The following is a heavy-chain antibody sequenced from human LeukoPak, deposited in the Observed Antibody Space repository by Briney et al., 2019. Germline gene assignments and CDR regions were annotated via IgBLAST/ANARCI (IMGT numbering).Heavy chain of an antibody. J-gene: IGHJ6*02. CDR1: GYTFTGYY. CDR2: INPNSGGT. V-gene: IGHV1-2*02. CDR3: ARDPDIVVVPAAYNYYYYYGMDV. Sequence: ASVKVSCKASGYTFTGYYMHWVRQAPGQGLEWMGWINPNSGGTNYAQKFQGRVTMTRDTSISTAYMELSRLRSEDTAVYYCARDPDIVVVPAAYNYYYYYGMDVWGQGTTVTVSS. D-gene: IGHD2-2*01.